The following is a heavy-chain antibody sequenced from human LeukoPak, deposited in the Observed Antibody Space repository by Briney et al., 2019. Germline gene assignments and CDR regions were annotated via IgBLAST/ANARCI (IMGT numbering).Heavy chain of an antibody. CDR1: GGSISSNNYY. V-gene: IGHV4-39*01. CDR2: IYYTAST. CDR3: ARPRGATTIDY. Sequence: SETLSLTCTVSGGSISSNNYYWGWIRQPPGKGLEWIGSIYYTASTYYNPSLKSRVTISVDTSKNQFSLKLSSVTAADTAVYYCARPRGATTIDYWGQGTLVTVSS. D-gene: IGHD5-12*01. J-gene: IGHJ4*02.